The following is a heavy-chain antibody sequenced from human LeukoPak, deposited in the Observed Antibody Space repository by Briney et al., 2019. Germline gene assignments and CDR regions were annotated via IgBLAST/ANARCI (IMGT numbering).Heavy chain of an antibody. CDR2: IYRSGDT. J-gene: IGHJ4*02. CDR1: GDSISSGSYY. V-gene: IGHV4-39*07. CDR3: ARDRDLRWFYY. Sequence: SETLSLTCTVSGDSISSGSYYWGWIRQPPGMGLEWIGSIYRSGDTYYNPSLKGRVTISVDTSKNQFSLKLSSVTAADTAVYYCARDRDLRWFYYWGQGTLVTASS. D-gene: IGHD2-21*01.